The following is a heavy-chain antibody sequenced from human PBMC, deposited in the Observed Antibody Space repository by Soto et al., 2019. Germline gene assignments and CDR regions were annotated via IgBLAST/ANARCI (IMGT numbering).Heavy chain of an antibody. CDR1: GFTFSNAW. V-gene: IGHV3-15*01. Sequence: GGSLRLSCAAYGFTFSNAWMSWVRQAPGKGLEWVGRIKSKTDGGTTDYAAPVKGRFTISRDDSKNTLYLQMNSLKTEDTAVYYCTTADDFWSGYSYWGQGTLVTVSS. J-gene: IGHJ4*02. D-gene: IGHD3-3*01. CDR2: IKSKTDGGTT. CDR3: TTADDFWSGYSY.